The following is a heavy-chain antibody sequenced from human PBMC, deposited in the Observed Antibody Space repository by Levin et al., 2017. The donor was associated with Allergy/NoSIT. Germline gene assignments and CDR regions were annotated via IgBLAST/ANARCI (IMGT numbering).Heavy chain of an antibody. Sequence: SETLSLTCTVSGDSISNNFWSWLRQPPGKGLEWIGYIYYSGSTNYNPSLESRVTISEDSSKNQFSLKLRSVTAADTAVYSCARREVVLDAFDIWGQGTMVTVSS. CDR2: IYYSGST. CDR1: GDSISNNF. J-gene: IGHJ3*02. V-gene: IGHV4-59*08. CDR3: ARREVVLDAFDI. D-gene: IGHD2-15*01.